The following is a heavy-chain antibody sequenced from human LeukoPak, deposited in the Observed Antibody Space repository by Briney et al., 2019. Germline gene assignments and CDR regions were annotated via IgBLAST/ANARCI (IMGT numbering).Heavy chain of an antibody. V-gene: IGHV4-4*07. Sequence: LETLSLTCTVSGGSISSYYWSWIRQPAGKGLEWIGRIYTSGSTNYNPSLKSRVTMSVDTSKNQFSLKLSSVTAADTAVYYCARGLLWFGEFGTNYYYYGMDVWGQGTTVTVSS. D-gene: IGHD3-10*01. CDR3: ARGLLWFGEFGTNYYYYGMDV. CDR2: IYTSGST. CDR1: GGSISSYY. J-gene: IGHJ6*02.